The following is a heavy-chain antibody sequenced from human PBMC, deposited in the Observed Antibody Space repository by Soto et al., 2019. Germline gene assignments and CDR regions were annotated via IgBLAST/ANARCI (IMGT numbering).Heavy chain of an antibody. J-gene: IGHJ5*02. CDR1: GYTFTSYG. CDR3: ARDRRQQLVRVRFDP. CDR2: ISAYNGNT. Sequence: GASVKVSCKASGYTFTSYGISWVRQAPGQGLEWMGWISAYNGNTNYVQKPQGRVTMTTDTSTSTAYMELRSLRSDDTAVYYCARDRRQQLVRVRFDPWGQGTLVTVSS. V-gene: IGHV1-18*01. D-gene: IGHD6-13*01.